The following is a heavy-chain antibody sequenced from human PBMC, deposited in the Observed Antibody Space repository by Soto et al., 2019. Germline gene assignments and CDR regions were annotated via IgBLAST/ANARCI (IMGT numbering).Heavy chain of an antibody. CDR2: IYYSGST. CDR1: GGSISSGDYY. Sequence: QVQLQESGPGLVKPSQTLSLTCTVSGGSISSGDYYWSWIRQPPGKGLEWIGYIYYSGSTYYNPSLKIRVTLSVDTSKNPFSLQLSSVTAAATAVYCCARKSPLQRFDYLGQGTLVTVSS. J-gene: IGHJ4*02. CDR3: ARKSPLQRFDY. D-gene: IGHD1-1*01. V-gene: IGHV4-30-4*01.